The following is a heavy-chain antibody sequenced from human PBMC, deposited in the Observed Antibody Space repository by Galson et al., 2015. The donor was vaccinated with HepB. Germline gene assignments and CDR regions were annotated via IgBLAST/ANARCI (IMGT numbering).Heavy chain of an antibody. CDR2: ISSSGGST. Sequence: SLRLSCAASGFTFSSYAMHWVRQAPGKGLEYVSAISSSGGSTYYADSAKGRFIISRDNSKNTLYLQMSSLRAEDTAVYYCVKDRQLGSRYSSSWYITYYYYGMDVWGQGTTVTVSS. CDR3: VKDRQLGSRYSSSWYITYYYYGMDV. CDR1: GFTFSSYA. J-gene: IGHJ6*02. V-gene: IGHV3-64D*06. D-gene: IGHD6-13*01.